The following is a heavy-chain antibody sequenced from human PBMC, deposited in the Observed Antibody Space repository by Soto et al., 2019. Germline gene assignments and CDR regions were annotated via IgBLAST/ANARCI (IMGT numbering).Heavy chain of an antibody. CDR1: GGTFSSSA. CDR2: IIPVFGTS. V-gene: IGHV1-69*18. J-gene: IGHJ6*02. D-gene: IGHD2-2*01. Sequence: QVQLVQSGAEVKKPGSSVKVSCRASGGTFSSSAISWVRQAPGQGLEWLGSIIPVFGTSNYAQRFQGRVTFTADESTSTTYMELRSLRAEDTAVYYCSRDLPISTDDSFYYAMDVWGQGTTVTVSS. CDR3: SRDLPISTDDSFYYAMDV.